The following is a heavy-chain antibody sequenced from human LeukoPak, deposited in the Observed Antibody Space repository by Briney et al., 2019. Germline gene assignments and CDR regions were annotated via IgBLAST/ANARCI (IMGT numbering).Heavy chain of an antibody. CDR1: GFSFSSYG. Sequence: PGGSLRLSCAASGFSFSSYGMHWVRQAPGKGLEWVAVIWYDGSNNYYGDSVKGRFTISRDNSKNTLYLQMNSLRAEDTAVYYCARRDRYCSSTSCYPLYGMDVWGQGTTVTVSS. J-gene: IGHJ6*02. V-gene: IGHV3-33*01. CDR2: IWYDGSNN. CDR3: ARRDRYCSSTSCYPLYGMDV. D-gene: IGHD2-2*01.